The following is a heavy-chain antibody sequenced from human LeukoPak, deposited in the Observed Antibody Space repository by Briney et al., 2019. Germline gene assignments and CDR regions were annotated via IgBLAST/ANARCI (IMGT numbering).Heavy chain of an antibody. Sequence: GGSLRLSCAASGFTFSRYWMSWVRQAPGKGPEWVANIKQDGSEIYYVDSMKGRFTISRDNAKNSLYLQMNSLRAEDTAVYYCARDFGYGFDYWGQGTLVTVSS. CDR3: ARDFGYGFDY. D-gene: IGHD3-10*01. CDR1: GFTFSRYW. V-gene: IGHV3-7*03. J-gene: IGHJ4*02. CDR2: IKQDGSEI.